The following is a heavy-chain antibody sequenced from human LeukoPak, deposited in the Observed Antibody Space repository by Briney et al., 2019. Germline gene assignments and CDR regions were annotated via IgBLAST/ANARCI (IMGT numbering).Heavy chain of an antibody. CDR1: GFTFSSYS. CDR2: ISSSSSYI. D-gene: IGHD4-17*01. CDR3: ARDFDYGDYGVNYFDY. J-gene: IGHJ4*02. V-gene: IGHV3-21*01. Sequence: PGGSLRLSCAASGFTFSSYSMNWVRQAPGKGLEWVSSISSSSSYIYYADSVKGRFTISRDNAKNSLYLQMNGLRAEDTAVYYCARDFDYGDYGVNYFDYWGQGTLVTVSS.